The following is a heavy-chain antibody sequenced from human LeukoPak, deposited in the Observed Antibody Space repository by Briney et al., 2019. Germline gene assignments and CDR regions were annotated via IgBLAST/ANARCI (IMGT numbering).Heavy chain of an antibody. V-gene: IGHV4-61*01. J-gene: IGHJ4*02. D-gene: IGHD6-6*01. Sequence: PSETLSLTCTVSGGSVSSDSHYWNWIRQPPGKGLEWIGDISYSGSTNYKSSLKSRVTISVDTSKNQFSLKLNSVTAADTAVYYCASGPGIESGRIAAQSDAGYWGQETLVTVSS. CDR1: GGSVSSDSHY. CDR3: ASGPGIESGRIAAQSDAGY. CDR2: ISYSGST.